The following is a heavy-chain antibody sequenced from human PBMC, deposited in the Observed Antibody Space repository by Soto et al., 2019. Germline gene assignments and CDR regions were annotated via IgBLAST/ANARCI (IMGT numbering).Heavy chain of an antibody. CDR2: ISAYNGNT. CDR3: SRRDDYASLAFEI. Sequence: VQLVQSGAEVKKPGASVKVSCKASGYTFTSYGISWVQQAPGQGLEWMGWISAYNGNTNYAQKLQSRGTMTTDTSTSTAYLELRSLRSDDTAVYYCSRRDDYASLAFEIWGQGTMATVSS. J-gene: IGHJ3*02. CDR1: GYTFTSYG. V-gene: IGHV1-18*01. D-gene: IGHD3-16*01.